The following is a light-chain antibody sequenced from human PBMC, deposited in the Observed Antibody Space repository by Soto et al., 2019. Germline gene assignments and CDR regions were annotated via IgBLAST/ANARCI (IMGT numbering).Light chain of an antibody. Sequence: IVLTQYPGTRSWSAGERGTLSWRASQSVSSSYLAWYQQTPGQAPRLLIYGASSRATGIPDRFSGSGSGTVFTLTISRMEPEDFAVYDCQRYYNWPTFGQGTKVDIK. J-gene: IGKJ1*01. CDR3: QRYYNWPT. V-gene: IGKV3-20*01. CDR1: QSVSSSY. CDR2: GAS.